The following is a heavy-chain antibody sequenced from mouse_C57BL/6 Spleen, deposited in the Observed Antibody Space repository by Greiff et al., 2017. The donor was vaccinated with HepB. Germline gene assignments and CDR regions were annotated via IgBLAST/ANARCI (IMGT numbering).Heavy chain of an antibody. D-gene: IGHD1-1*01. Sequence: VQLQQSGAELVRPGASVTLSCKASGYTFTDYEMHWVKQTPVHGLEWIGAIDPETGGTAYNQKFKGKAILTADKSSSTAYMVIRSLTSEDSAVYYCTRPHYYGSSSFAYWGQGTLVTVSA. J-gene: IGHJ3*01. CDR3: TRPHYYGSSSFAY. CDR1: GYTFTDYE. CDR2: IDPETGGT. V-gene: IGHV1-15*01.